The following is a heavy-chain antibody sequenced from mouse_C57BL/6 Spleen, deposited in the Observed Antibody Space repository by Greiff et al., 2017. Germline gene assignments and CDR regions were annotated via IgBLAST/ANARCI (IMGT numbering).Heavy chain of an antibody. Sequence: EVQLQESGPGLVKPSQSLSLTCSVTGYSITSGYYWNWIRQFPGNKLEWMGYISYDGSNNYNPSLKNRISITRDTSKNQFFLKLNSVTTEDTATYYCARLLRFLDYWGQGTTLTVSS. V-gene: IGHV3-6*01. CDR1: GYSITSGYY. J-gene: IGHJ2*01. D-gene: IGHD1-1*01. CDR3: ARLLRFLDY. CDR2: ISYDGSN.